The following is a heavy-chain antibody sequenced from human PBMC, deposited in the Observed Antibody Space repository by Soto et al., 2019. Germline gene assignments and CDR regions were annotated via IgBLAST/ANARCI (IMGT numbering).Heavy chain of an antibody. Sequence: GGSLRLSCAASGFTFSSYSMNWVRQAPGKGLEWVSYISSSSSTIYYADSVKGRFTISRDNAKNSLYLQMNSLRAEDTAVYYCALTTVTMYYMDVWGKGTTVTVSS. CDR3: ALTTVTMYYMDV. D-gene: IGHD4-4*01. CDR2: ISSSSSTI. CDR1: GFTFSSYS. J-gene: IGHJ6*03. V-gene: IGHV3-48*01.